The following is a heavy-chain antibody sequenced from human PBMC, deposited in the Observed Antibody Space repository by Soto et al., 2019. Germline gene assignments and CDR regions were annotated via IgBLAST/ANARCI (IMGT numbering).Heavy chain of an antibody. V-gene: IGHV4-30-4*01. CDR1: GGSISSGDYY. CDR3: ARVDSYGYELA. CDR2: IYYSGST. J-gene: IGHJ5*02. D-gene: IGHD5-18*01. Sequence: ASETLSLTCTVSGGSISSGDYYWSWIRQPPGKGLEWIGYIYYSGSTYYNPSLKSRVTISVDTSKNQFSLKLSSVTAADTAVYYCARVDSYGYELAWGQGTLVTVSS.